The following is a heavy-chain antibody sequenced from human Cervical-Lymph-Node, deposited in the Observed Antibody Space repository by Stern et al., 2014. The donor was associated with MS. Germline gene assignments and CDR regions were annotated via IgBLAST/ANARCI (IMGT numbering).Heavy chain of an antibody. CDR2: MSPNTGKT. V-gene: IGHV1-8*01. J-gene: IGHJ3*02. Sequence: QVQLVQSGADVKKPGASVTVSCQASGYTFSSGSYEINWVRQATGQGLEWMGWMSPNTGKTAYAQKLQGRVIMTRNTSISTAYMELSSLGFEDTAVYYCTRERVAAPAFDIWGQGTMVTVSS. CDR1: GYTFSSGSYE. D-gene: IGHD3-3*01. CDR3: TRERVAAPAFDI.